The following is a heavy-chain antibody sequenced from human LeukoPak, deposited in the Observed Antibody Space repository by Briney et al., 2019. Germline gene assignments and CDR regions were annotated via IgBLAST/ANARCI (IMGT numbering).Heavy chain of an antibody. CDR3: WRLKFYDSTGYTPGYYMDV. CDR1: GDSIMRYY. CDR2: IYPSGST. Sequence: ADTLSLTCTVWGDSIMRYYWIWVRQSAGKALEGLTRIYPSGSTKYSTSLKRRVNILLDKSKKQFFLKFTSVTAPGTAVYFCWRLKFYDSTGYTPGYYMDVWGKGATVTVSS. D-gene: IGHD3-22*01. J-gene: IGHJ6*03. V-gene: IGHV4-4*07.